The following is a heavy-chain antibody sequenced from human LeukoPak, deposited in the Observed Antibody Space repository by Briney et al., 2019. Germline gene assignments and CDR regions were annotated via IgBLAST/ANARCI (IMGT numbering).Heavy chain of an antibody. D-gene: IGHD6-13*01. Sequence: SETLSLTCNVSGVSISSYYWSWIRQPPGQGLEWIGYVHYSGTTNYNPSLKSRVTISIDTSKTQFSLRLSSVTAADTAVYYCARASLAAAGKYYFEYWGQGTLVTVSS. CDR3: ARASLAAAGKYYFEY. CDR2: VHYSGTT. CDR1: GVSISSYY. V-gene: IGHV4-59*01. J-gene: IGHJ4*02.